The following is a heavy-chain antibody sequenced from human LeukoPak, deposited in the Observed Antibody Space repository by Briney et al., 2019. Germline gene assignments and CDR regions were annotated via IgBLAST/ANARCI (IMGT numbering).Heavy chain of an antibody. CDR3: GRDQIGSSDAFEI. D-gene: IGHD6-6*01. CDR1: GGTFSSYA. CDR2: ISTHNGNT. Sequence: ASVKVSCKASGGTFSSYAISWVRQAPGQGLEWMAWISTHNGNTNYAQKFQGRVTVATDTSTNTAYMELKSLRSDDTAVYYCGRDQIGSSDAFEIWGQGTMVTVSS. J-gene: IGHJ3*02. V-gene: IGHV1-18*01.